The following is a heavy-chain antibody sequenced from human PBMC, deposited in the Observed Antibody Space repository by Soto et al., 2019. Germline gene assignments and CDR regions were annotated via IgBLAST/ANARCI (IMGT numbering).Heavy chain of an antibody. V-gene: IGHV3-30*18. CDR1: GFTFSSYG. Sequence: GGSLRRSCAASGFTFSSYGMHWVRQAPGKWLEWVSVISYDGNNKYYADSVKGRFTISRDNSESTLYLQMNSLRAEDTAVYYCAKDGGIIATHYYFDYWGQGTLVTVSS. CDR2: ISYDGNNK. CDR3: AKDGGIIATHYYFDY. J-gene: IGHJ4*02. D-gene: IGHD6-6*01.